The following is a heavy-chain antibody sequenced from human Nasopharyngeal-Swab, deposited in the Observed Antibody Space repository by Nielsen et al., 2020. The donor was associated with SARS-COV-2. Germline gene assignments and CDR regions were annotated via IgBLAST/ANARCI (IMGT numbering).Heavy chain of an antibody. V-gene: IGHV3-21*01. D-gene: IGHD5-12*01. CDR1: GFTFSSYS. Sequence: GSLRLSCAASGFTFSSYSMNWVRQAPGKGLEWVSSISSSSYIYYADSVKGRFTISRDNAKNSLYLQMNSLRAEDTAVYYCAREYKYSGYVNIERGYYYYGMDVWGQGTTVTVSS. CDR2: ISSSSYI. CDR3: AREYKYSGYVNIERGYYYYGMDV. J-gene: IGHJ6*02.